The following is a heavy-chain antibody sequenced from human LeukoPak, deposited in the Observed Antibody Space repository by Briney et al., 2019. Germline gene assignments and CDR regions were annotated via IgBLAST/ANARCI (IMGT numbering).Heavy chain of an antibody. D-gene: IGHD4-23*01. Sequence: GGSLRLSCEGSAFIFSGHWMNWVRQTPGKGLEWVASIKEDGSERQYVDSVKGRFSISRDNSKNTLYLQMNGLRAEDTAIYYCAKGSAQWELYDYWGQGTLVTVSS. CDR2: IKEDGSER. V-gene: IGHV3-7*03. J-gene: IGHJ4*02. CDR3: AKGSAQWELYDY. CDR1: AFIFSGHW.